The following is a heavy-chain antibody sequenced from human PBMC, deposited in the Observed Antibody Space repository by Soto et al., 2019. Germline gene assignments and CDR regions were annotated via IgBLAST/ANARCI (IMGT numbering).Heavy chain of an antibody. J-gene: IGHJ4*02. Sequence: GGSLRLSCAASGVSFPSYTMNWVRQAPGKGLEWVPSLSGRGSHIYYADSVTGRFTISRDNANKSLYLRMNSLRAEDTAVYYCAKDLRGYSYGYDYFDYWGQGTLVTVSS. CDR2: LSGRGSHI. V-gene: IGHV3-21*04. D-gene: IGHD5-18*01. CDR3: AKDLRGYSYGYDYFDY. CDR1: GVSFPSYT.